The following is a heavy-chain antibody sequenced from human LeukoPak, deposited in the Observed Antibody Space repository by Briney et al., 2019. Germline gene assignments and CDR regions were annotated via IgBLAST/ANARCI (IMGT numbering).Heavy chain of an antibody. J-gene: IGHJ6*03. V-gene: IGHV3-23*01. CDR1: GFTFSIYA. CDR3: AKDVAHYYYYYMDV. CDR2: ISGSGGST. Sequence: GGSLRVSCAASGFTFSIYAMSWVRQAPGKGLEWVSAISGSGGSTYYADSVKGRFTISRDNSKNTLYLQMNSLRAEDTAVYYCAKDVAHYYYYYMDVWGKGTTVTVSS. D-gene: IGHD2-21*01.